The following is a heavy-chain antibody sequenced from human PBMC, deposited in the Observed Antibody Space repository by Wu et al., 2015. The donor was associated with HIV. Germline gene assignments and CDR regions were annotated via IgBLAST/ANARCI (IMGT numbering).Heavy chain of an antibody. J-gene: IGHJ3*02. CDR2: MNPNSGNT. D-gene: IGHD5-24*01. V-gene: IGHV1-8*02. Sequence: QVELVQSGAEVKKPGASVKVSCTASGYTFSSYDINWVRQATGQGLEWMGWMNPNSGNTGYAQKFQGRVTMTRDTSTSTVYMELSSLRSEDTAVYYCARAKEMATILPPCLLIIWGQGTMVTVSS. CDR1: GYTFSSYD. CDR3: ARAKEMATILPPCLLII.